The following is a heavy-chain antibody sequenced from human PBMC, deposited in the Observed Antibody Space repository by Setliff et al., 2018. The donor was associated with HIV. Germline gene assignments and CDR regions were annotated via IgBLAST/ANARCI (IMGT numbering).Heavy chain of an antibody. Sequence: SETLSLTCSVSGGSINSGDYYWSWIRQPPGKGLEWIGEINHSGSTNYNPSLESRVTISVDTSKYQFSLKLSSVTAADTAVYYCARGGYSSSWYTYYGMDIWGQGTTVTVSS. V-gene: IGHV4-34*01. CDR2: INHSGST. CDR3: ARGGYSSSWYTYYGMDI. J-gene: IGHJ6*02. D-gene: IGHD6-13*01. CDR1: GGSINSGDYY.